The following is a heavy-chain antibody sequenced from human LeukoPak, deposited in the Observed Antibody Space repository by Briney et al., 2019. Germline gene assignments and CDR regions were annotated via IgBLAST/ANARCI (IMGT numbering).Heavy chain of an antibody. CDR3: AKSLDSGYSYGSTLGYYGMDV. CDR1: GFTFSSYA. D-gene: IGHD5-18*01. Sequence: GGSLRLSCAASGFTFSSYAMSWVRQAPGKGLEWVSAISGGAGTTYYADSVKGRFTISRDNSKNTLYLQMNSLRAEDTAVYYCAKSLDSGYSYGSTLGYYGMDVWGQGTTVTVSS. J-gene: IGHJ6*02. CDR2: ISGGAGTT. V-gene: IGHV3-23*01.